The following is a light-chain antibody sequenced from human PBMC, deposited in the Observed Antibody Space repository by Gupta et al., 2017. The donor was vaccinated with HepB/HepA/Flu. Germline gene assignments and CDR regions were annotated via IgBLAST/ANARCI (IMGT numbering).Light chain of an antibody. CDR2: GAS. V-gene: IGKV1-39*01. CDR1: QSVGTY. CDR3: QQSYSSPRT. J-gene: IGKJ1*01. Sequence: IKMTQSPSSLSASVGDNITITCRASQSVGTYLNWYQQKPGRAPNLLFHGASTLHSGVPSRFSGSGSGTDFTLIISDLQPDDLAIYFCQQSYSSPRTLGQGTKV.